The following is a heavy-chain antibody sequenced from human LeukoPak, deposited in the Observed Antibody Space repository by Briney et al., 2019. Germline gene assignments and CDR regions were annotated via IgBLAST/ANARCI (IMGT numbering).Heavy chain of an antibody. J-gene: IGHJ4*02. D-gene: IGHD6-19*01. V-gene: IGHV1-69*01. CDR3: ARGRGWYPDY. CDR2: IIPIFGTA. CDR1: AGTFSSYA. Sequence: SGKVSCKSSAGTFSSYAISRVRQAPGQGLEGMGGIIPIFGTANYAQKFQGRVTITADESTSTDYMELSSLRSEGTAVYYCARGRGWYPDYWGQGTLVTVSS.